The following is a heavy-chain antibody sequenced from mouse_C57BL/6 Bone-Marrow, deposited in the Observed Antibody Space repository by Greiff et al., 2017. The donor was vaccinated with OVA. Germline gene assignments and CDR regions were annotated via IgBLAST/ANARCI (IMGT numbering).Heavy chain of an antibody. J-gene: IGHJ4*01. V-gene: IGHV1-85*01. CDR2: IYPRDGST. CDR3: SIPGAQAFDAMDY. D-gene: IGHD3-2*02. CDR1: GYTFTSYD. Sequence: VKLQQSGPELVKPGASVKLSCKASGYTFTSYDINWVKQRPGQGLEWIGWIYPRDGSTKYNEKFKGKATLTVDPSSSTAYMELHSLTSDDSAVLFCSIPGAQAFDAMDYWGQGTSVTVSS.